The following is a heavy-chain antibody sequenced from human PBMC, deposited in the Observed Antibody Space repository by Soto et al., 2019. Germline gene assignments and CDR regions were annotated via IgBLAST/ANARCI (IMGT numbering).Heavy chain of an antibody. CDR2: TYYRSKWYN. Sequence: XXTLSLTCAISGDSVSSNSAAWNWIRQSPSRGLEWLGRTYYRSKWYNDYAVSVKSRITINPDTSKNQFSLQLNSVTNEDTAVYYCARDRYSSGWQIFDYWGQGTLVTVSS. CDR3: ARDRYSSGWQIFDY. D-gene: IGHD6-19*01. V-gene: IGHV6-1*01. CDR1: GDSVSSNSAA. J-gene: IGHJ4*02.